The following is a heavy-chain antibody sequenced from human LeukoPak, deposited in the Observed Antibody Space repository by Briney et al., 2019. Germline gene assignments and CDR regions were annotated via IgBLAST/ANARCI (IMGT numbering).Heavy chain of an antibody. Sequence: GSLRLSCAASGFIFSSYAMSWVRQPPGKGLEWIGSIYHSGSTYYNPSLKSRVTISVDTSKNQFSLKMNSVTAADTAVFYCATEEVTFYYDTGGYYSGGYYFDYWGQGTLVTVSS. V-gene: IGHV4-38-2*02. CDR2: IYHSGST. J-gene: IGHJ4*02. CDR1: GFIFSSYA. CDR3: ATEEVTFYYDTGGYYSGGYYFDY. D-gene: IGHD3-22*01.